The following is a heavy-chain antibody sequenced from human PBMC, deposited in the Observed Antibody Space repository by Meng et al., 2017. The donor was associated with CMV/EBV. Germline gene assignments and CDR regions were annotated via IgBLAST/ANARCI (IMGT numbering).Heavy chain of an antibody. D-gene: IGHD3-3*01. CDR1: GGSISSSNW. J-gene: IGHJ5*02. Sequence: QVQLQESGPGLVKPSGTLSLTCAVSGGSISSSNWWSWVRQPPGKGLEWIGEIYHSGSTNYNPSLKSRVTISVDKSKNQFSLKLSSVTAADTAVYYCARDPRDYDFWSGYYGGYSWFDPWGQGTLVTVSS. V-gene: IGHV4-4*02. CDR3: ARDPRDYDFWSGYYGGYSWFDP. CDR2: IYHSGST.